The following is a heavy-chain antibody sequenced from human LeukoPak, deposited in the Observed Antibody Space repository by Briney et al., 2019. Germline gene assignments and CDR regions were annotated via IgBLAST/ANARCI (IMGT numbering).Heavy chain of an antibody. CDR3: ARVRYDFWSGYTNWFDP. V-gene: IGHV4-34*01. J-gene: IGHJ5*02. CDR2: INHSGST. D-gene: IGHD3-3*01. Sequence: PSETLSLTCAVYGGSSSGYYWSWIRQPPGKGLEWIGEINHSGSTNYNPSLKSRVTISVDTSKNQFSLKLSSVTAADTAVYYCARVRYDFWSGYTNWFDPWGQGTLVTVSS. CDR1: GGSSSGYY.